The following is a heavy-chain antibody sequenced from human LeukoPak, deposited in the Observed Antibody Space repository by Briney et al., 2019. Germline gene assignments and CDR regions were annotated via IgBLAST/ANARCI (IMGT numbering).Heavy chain of an antibody. J-gene: IGHJ4*02. CDR2: IKQDGSEK. D-gene: IGHD3-10*01. V-gene: IGHV3-7*01. CDR1: GFTFSSYW. CDR3: ARERPHGSGSYQLFDY. Sequence: GGSLRLSCAASGFTFSSYWMSWVRQAPGKGLEWVANIKQDGSEKYYVDSVKGRFTISRDNAKNSLYLRMNSLRAEDTAVYYCARERPHGSGSYQLFDYWSQGTLVTVSS.